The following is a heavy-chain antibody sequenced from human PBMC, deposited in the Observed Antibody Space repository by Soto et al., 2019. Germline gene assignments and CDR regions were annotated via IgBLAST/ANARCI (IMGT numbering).Heavy chain of an antibody. CDR3: ARETGLRSSGWSYYFDF. CDR1: GFTLSSYS. J-gene: IGHJ4*02. Sequence: EVQLVESGGGLVQPGGSMRLSCAASGFTLSSYSMHWVRQAPGKGLEWVSYISGSGGTIYYADSVKGRFTISRDNAKISLSVQMNSLRDEDTAVYFCARETGLRSSGWSYYFDFWGQGTRVTVSS. D-gene: IGHD6-19*01. CDR2: ISGSGGTI. V-gene: IGHV3-48*02.